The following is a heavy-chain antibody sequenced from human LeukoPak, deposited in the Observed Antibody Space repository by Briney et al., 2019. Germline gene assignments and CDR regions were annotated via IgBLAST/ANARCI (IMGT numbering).Heavy chain of an antibody. CDR1: GGSISSRSYY. Sequence: ESSETLSLTCSVSGGSISSRSYYWGWIRQPPGKGLEWIGSIFYTGTTYYNSSLKSRVTMSVDTSKNQFSLKLGSVTAADTAVYHCARQGLQARWFDPWGQGTLVTVSS. V-gene: IGHV4-39*01. D-gene: IGHD1-26*01. CDR3: ARQGLQARWFDP. CDR2: IFYTGTT. J-gene: IGHJ5*02.